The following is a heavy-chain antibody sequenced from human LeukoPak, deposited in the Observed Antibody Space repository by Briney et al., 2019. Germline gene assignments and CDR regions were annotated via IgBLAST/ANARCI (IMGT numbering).Heavy chain of an antibody. Sequence: SGPTLVKPTQTLTLTCTFSGFSLSTSGVGVGRIRQPPGKALEWLALIYWNDDKRYSPSLKSRLTITKDTSKNQVVLTMTNMDPVDTATYYCAHRLREWELDSGVFDYWGQGTLVTVSS. V-gene: IGHV2-5*01. J-gene: IGHJ4*02. CDR1: GFSLSTSGVG. CDR2: IYWNDDK. CDR3: AHRLREWELDSGVFDY. D-gene: IGHD1-26*01.